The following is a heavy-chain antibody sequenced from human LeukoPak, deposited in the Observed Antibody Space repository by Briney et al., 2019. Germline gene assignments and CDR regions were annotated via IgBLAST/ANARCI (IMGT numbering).Heavy chain of an antibody. CDR3: ISDHTGHDDY. D-gene: IGHD1-1*01. J-gene: IGHJ4*02. CDR1: GFSFHDYA. V-gene: IGHV3-66*01. Sequence: GGSLRLSCAASGFSFHDYAMHWVRQAPGKGLEWVSVIYSGGSTYYADSVKGRFTISRDNAKNTLSLQMNSLRADDTAVYYCISDHTGHDDYWGQGTLVTVSS. CDR2: IYSGGST.